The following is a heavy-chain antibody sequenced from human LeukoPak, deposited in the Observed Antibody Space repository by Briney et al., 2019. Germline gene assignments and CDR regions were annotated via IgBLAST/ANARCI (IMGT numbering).Heavy chain of an antibody. V-gene: IGHV4-34*01. Sequence: SETLSLTCAVYGGSFSGYYWSWLRQPPGKGLEWIGEINHSGSTNYNPSLKSRVTISVDTSKNQFSLKLSSVTAADTAVYYCARGRRSSLWVPAALAANWFDPWGQGALVTVSS. CDR1: GGSFSGYY. CDR3: ARGRRSSLWVPAALAANWFDP. D-gene: IGHD2-2*01. CDR2: INHSGST. J-gene: IGHJ5*02.